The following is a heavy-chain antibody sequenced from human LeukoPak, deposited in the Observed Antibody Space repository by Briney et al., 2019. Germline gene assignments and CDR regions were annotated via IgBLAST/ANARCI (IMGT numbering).Heavy chain of an antibody. D-gene: IGHD3-10*01. CDR3: ARDLAGSGSYIDY. V-gene: IGHV3-21*01. J-gene: IGHJ4*02. CDR2: ISSSSSYI. CDR1: GFSLSSYA. Sequence: GGSLRLSCAASGFSLSSYAMSWVRQGPGKGLEWVSSISSSSSYIFYADSVKGRFTISRDNAKNSLYLQMNSLRAEDTAVYSCARDLAGSGSYIDYWGQGTLVTVSS.